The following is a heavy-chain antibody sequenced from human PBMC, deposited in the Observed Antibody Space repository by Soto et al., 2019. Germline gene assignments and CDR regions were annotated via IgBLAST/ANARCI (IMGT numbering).Heavy chain of an antibody. V-gene: IGHV1-69*04. D-gene: IGHD6-6*01. J-gene: IGHJ4*02. Sequence: QVQLVQSGAEVKKPGSSVKVSCKASGGTFSSYAISWVRQAPGQGLEWMGRIIPILGIANYAQKFQGRVTITADKSTSTAYMELSSLRSEDTAVYYCARGSAARPDGAYFDYWGQGTLVTVSS. CDR2: IIPILGIA. CDR3: ARGSAARPDGAYFDY. CDR1: GGTFSSYA.